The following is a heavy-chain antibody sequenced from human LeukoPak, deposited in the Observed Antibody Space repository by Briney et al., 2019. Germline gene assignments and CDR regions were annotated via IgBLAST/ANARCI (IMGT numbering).Heavy chain of an antibody. CDR1: GYTFTSYY. Sequence: GASVKVSCKASGYTFTSYYMHWVRQAPGQGLEWRGIINPSGGSTSYAQKFQCRVTTTSDASTSTVYMELSSLRSEDTAVYYCARGVVVTAIPYYYYYYGMDVWGQGTTVTVSS. CDR2: INPSGGST. D-gene: IGHD2-21*02. J-gene: IGHJ6*02. V-gene: IGHV1-46*01. CDR3: ARGVVVTAIPYYYYYYGMDV.